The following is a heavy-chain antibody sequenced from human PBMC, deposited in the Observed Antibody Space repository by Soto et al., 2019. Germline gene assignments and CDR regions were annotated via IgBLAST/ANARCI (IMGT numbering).Heavy chain of an antibody. CDR3: ASLNGFGY. CDR2: IYPSDSET. Sequence: GASLKTPWQASGDGLVNYWIVWVSQMPGKGLKRMGIIYPSDSETRYRPSFQGEVTISADKSINTAYLQWSSLKASDSAMCFCASLNGFGYWRQGTQVTGTS. CDR1: GDGLVNYW. V-gene: IGHV5-51*01. J-gene: IGHJ5*01.